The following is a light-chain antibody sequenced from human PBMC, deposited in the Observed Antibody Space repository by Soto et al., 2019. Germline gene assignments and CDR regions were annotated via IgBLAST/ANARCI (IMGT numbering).Light chain of an antibody. CDR3: QKYNSAPLT. Sequence: ELVLKQSPCTLSLSTGERASLSCRASQSLSSRNLAWYQQKPGQAPRPLIYGVSSRATGIPDRFSGSGSGTDFTLTISSLQPEDVATYYCQKYNSAPLTFGGGTKVDI. V-gene: IGKV3-20*01. CDR2: GVS. J-gene: IGKJ4*01. CDR1: QSLSSRN.